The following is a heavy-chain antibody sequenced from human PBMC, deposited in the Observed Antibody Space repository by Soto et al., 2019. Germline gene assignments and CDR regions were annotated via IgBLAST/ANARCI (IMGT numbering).Heavy chain of an antibody. CDR1: GFTFSRYA. J-gene: IGHJ6*02. D-gene: IGHD1-26*01. CDR2: INGSGGSI. V-gene: IGHV3-23*01. Sequence: EVQLLESGGGLVQPGGYLRLSCAASGFTFSRYAMSWVRQAPGEGLEWVSIINGSGGSIYYADSVKGRFTISRDNSKNTLYLQMNSLRAEDTVVYYCAKDLWERYGMDVWGQGTTVTVSS. CDR3: AKDLWERYGMDV.